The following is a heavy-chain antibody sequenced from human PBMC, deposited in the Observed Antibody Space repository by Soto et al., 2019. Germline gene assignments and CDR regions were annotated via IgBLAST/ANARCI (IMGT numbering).Heavy chain of an antibody. Sequence: LRLSCVTSGFTFSSSRMHWVRQVPGKGLVWVSYINGDGGGTTYADSVKGRFTISRDNAKNTVYLQMNSLRVEDTAVYYCARGGNDFSWGQGTLVTVSS. V-gene: IGHV3-74*01. D-gene: IGHD5-12*01. J-gene: IGHJ5*02. CDR2: INGDGGGT. CDR3: ARGGNDFS. CDR1: GFTFSSSR.